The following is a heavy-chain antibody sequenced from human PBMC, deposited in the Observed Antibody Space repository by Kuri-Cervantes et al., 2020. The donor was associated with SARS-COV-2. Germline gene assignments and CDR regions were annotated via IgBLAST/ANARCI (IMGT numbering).Heavy chain of an antibody. CDR3: ARVGITIFGVGPPMGY. Sequence: GSLRLSCAVSRYSISSGYYWGWIRQPPGKGLECVGSIYYSGSTYYNPSLKSRVTIGVDTSKKQFSLKLSSVTAADTAVYYCARVGITIFGVGPPMGYWGQGTLVTVSS. CDR2: IYYSGST. D-gene: IGHD3-3*01. CDR1: RYSISSGYY. J-gene: IGHJ4*02. V-gene: IGHV4-38-2*01.